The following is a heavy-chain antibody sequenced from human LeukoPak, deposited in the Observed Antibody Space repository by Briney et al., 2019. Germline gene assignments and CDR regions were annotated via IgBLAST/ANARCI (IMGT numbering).Heavy chain of an antibody. J-gene: IGHJ6*02. CDR1: GFMFYSYA. CDR2: VSADGSNT. D-gene: IGHD5-12*01. V-gene: IGHV3-23*01. Sequence: GGSLRLSCAASGFMFYSYAMSWVRQAPGKELEWVSSVSADGSNTSYADSVKGRFTITRDNSMNTLKLQMNSLRAEDTAIYYCVRDSFFTEKLVALSYYYVMDVWGQGTTVTVSS. CDR3: VRDSFFTEKLVALSYYYVMDV.